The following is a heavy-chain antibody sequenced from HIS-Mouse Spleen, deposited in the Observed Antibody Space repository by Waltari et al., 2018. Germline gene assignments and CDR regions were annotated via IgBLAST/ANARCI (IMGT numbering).Heavy chain of an antibody. CDR1: GGSISSSSYY. Sequence: QLQLQESGPGLVKPSETLSPNCAVSGGSISSSSYYWGWIRQPPGKGLEWIGSIYYSGSTYYNPSLKSRVTISVDTSKNQFSLKLSSVTAADTAVYYCAREIPYSSSWYDWYFDLWGRGTLVTVSS. CDR3: AREIPYSSSWYDWYFDL. D-gene: IGHD6-13*01. J-gene: IGHJ2*01. CDR2: IYYSGST. V-gene: IGHV4-39*07.